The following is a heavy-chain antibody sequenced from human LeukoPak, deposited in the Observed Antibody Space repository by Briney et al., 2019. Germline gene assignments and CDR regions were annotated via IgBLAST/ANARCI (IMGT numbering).Heavy chain of an antibody. J-gene: IGHJ4*02. D-gene: IGHD6-19*01. V-gene: IGHV4-59*11. Sequence: SETLSLTCTVSGGSISSHYWSWIRQPPGKGLEWIGYVYYSGSTNYNPSLKSRVTMSVDTSENQFSMKLSSVTAADTAVYYCARESAYAVPDYWGQGSLVTVSS. CDR3: ARESAYAVPDY. CDR1: GGSISSHY. CDR2: VYYSGST.